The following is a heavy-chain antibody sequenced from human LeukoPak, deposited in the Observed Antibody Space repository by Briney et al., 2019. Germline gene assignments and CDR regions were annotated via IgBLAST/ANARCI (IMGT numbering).Heavy chain of an antibody. CDR3: AKATFEDDYYGSGSYYLY. CDR1: GFTFSSYA. Sequence: GGSLRLSCAASGFTFSSYAMSWVRQAPGKGLEWVSAISGSGDSTYYADSVKGRFTISRDNSKNTLYLQMNSLRAEDTAVYYCAKATFEDDYYGSGSYYLYWGQGTLVTVSS. J-gene: IGHJ4*02. CDR2: ISGSGDST. V-gene: IGHV3-23*01. D-gene: IGHD3-10*01.